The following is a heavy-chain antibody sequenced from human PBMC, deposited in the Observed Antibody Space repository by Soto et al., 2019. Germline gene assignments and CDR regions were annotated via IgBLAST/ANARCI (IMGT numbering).Heavy chain of an antibody. D-gene: IGHD3-3*01. Sequence: QVQLVQSGAEVKKPGSSVKVSCKASGGTFSSYAISWVRQAPGQGLEWMGGIIPIFGTANYAQKFQGRVTITADESTSTAYMVLSSLRSDDTAVYYCARMWLPKQVLRFLDWLLPFPYGMDVWGQGTTVTVSS. V-gene: IGHV1-69*01. J-gene: IGHJ6*02. CDR1: GGTFSSYA. CDR3: ARMWLPKQVLRFLDWLLPFPYGMDV. CDR2: IIPIFGTA.